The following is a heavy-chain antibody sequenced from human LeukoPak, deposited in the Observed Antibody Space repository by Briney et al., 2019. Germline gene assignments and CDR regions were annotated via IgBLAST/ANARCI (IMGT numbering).Heavy chain of an antibody. V-gene: IGHV3-21*01. Sequence: YSXNWVRQAPGKGLEWVSSISSSSSYIYYADSVKGRFTISRDNAKNSLYLQMNSLRAEDTAVYYCARVPDYGGSSPYYYYYMDVWGKGTTVTVSS. D-gene: IGHD4-23*01. CDR3: ARVPDYGGSSPYYYYYMDV. CDR2: ISSSSSYI. CDR1: YS. J-gene: IGHJ6*03.